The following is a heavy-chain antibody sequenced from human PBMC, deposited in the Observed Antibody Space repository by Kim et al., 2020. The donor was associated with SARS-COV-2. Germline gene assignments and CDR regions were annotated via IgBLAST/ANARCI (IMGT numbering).Heavy chain of an antibody. CDR1: GFTFSNLA. CDR3: AKGCSSASCYSFDY. J-gene: IGHJ4*02. Sequence: GGSLRLSCAASGFTFSNLAMSWVRQAPGKGLEWVSAIVGSGGNTYYADSVKGRFTLSRDNSKNTLYLQMNSLRVEDTAIYYCAKGCSSASCYSFDYWGQGALVTVSS. V-gene: IGHV3-23*01. D-gene: IGHD3-10*01. CDR2: IVGSGGNT.